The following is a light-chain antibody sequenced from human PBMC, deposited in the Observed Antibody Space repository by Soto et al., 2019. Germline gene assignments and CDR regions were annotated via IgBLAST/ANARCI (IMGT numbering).Light chain of an antibody. CDR2: VGTGGIVG. CDR3: GSAGGRTSSWV. Sequence: QSVLTQPPSASASLGASVTLTCTLSSGCSNCKVDWYQQRPGKGPRFAMRVGTGGIVGSKGEGFPDRFSVLGSGLNRYLTIKHIQEEAESDYHSGSAGGRTSSWVFGGGTQLTVL. CDR1: SGCSNCK. J-gene: IGLJ3*02. V-gene: IGLV9-49*01.